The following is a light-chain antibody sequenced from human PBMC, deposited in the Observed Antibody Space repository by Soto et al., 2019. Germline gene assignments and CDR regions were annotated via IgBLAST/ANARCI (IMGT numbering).Light chain of an antibody. J-gene: IGKJ1*01. CDR3: QRYNSAST. CDR1: QGISNS. CDR2: AAS. Sequence: DIQMTQSPSSLSASVGDRVTITCRASQGISNSLAWYQQKPGKVPELLIYAASTLQSGVPPRFSGSGSGTDFSLTITSLQPEDVATYYCQRYNSASTFGPGTKVEIK. V-gene: IGKV1-27*01.